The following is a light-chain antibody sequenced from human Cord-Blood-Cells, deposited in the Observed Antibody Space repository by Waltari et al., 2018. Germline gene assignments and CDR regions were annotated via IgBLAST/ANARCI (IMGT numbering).Light chain of an antibody. CDR3: QSYDSSTWV. Sequence: NFMLTQPHSVSESPGKTVTISCTRSSGSMASHYGQRYQQRPGSAPTTLIYEDNQRPSGVPDRFSGSIDSSSNSASLTISGLKTEDEADYYCQSYDSSTWVFGGGTKLTVL. V-gene: IGLV6-57*03. CDR2: EDN. J-gene: IGLJ3*02. CDR1: SGSMASHY.